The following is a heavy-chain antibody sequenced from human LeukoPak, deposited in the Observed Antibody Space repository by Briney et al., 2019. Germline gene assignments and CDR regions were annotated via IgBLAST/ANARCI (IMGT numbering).Heavy chain of an antibody. J-gene: IGHJ4*02. CDR1: GYTFAGYY. V-gene: IGHV1-2*02. Sequence: GASVKVSCKASGYTFAGYYMHWVRQAPRQGLEWMGWINPNSGGTNYAQKFQGRVTMTRDTSISTAYMELSRLRSEDTAVYYCARSSSWYWRLFDYWGQGTLVTVS. D-gene: IGHD6-13*01. CDR3: ARSSSWYWRLFDY. CDR2: INPNSGGT.